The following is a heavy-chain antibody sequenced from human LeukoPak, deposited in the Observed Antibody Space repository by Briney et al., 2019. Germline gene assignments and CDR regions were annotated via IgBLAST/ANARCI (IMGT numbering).Heavy chain of an antibody. D-gene: IGHD5-12*01. J-gene: IGHJ4*02. V-gene: IGHV3-30*02. CDR3: ARRGGYDWGFIDY. CDR1: GFTLSSYG. CDR2: IRNDGSNT. Sequence: GGSLRLSCAASGFTLSSYGMHWVRQAPGKGLEWVAFIRNDGSNTYYSDSVKGRFTISRDNAKNSLYLQMNSLRAEDTAVYYCARRGGYDWGFIDYWGQGTLVTVSS.